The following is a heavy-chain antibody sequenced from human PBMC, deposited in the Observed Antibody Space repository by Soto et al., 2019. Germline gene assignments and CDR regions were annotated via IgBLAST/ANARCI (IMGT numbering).Heavy chain of an antibody. CDR3: ARGLSSY. Sequence: PSETLSLTCAVYGGSFSGYYWSWIRQPPGKGLEWIGETNHSGSTNYNPSLKSRVTISVDTSKNQFSLKLSSVTAADTAVYYCARGLSSYWGQGTLVTVSS. D-gene: IGHD3-10*01. CDR2: TNHSGST. V-gene: IGHV4-34*01. CDR1: GGSFSGYY. J-gene: IGHJ4*02.